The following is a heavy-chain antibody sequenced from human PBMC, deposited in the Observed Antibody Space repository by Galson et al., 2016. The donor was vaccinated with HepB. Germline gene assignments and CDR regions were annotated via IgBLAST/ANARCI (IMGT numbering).Heavy chain of an antibody. J-gene: IGHJ4*02. CDR3: AKSLFQGARDF. D-gene: IGHD1-26*01. CDR1: GFTFGRFT. V-gene: IGHV3-23*01. Sequence: SLRLSCAGSGFTFGRFTMTWFRQAPGKGLEWVSAISGDRYYIYYADSVQGRFTISRDNARNILYLQMDGLRNEDTALYFCAKSLFQGARDFWGQGTLVTVSS. CDR2: ISGDRYYI.